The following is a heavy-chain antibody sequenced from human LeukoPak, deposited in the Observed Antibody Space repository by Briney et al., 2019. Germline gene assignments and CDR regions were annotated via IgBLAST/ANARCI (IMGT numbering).Heavy chain of an antibody. CDR1: GFTFSNYA. CDR3: AKDLHYYGPGSSPQY. J-gene: IGHJ4*02. Sequence: GRSLILSCETSGFTFSNYAMPRVRRAPGKGLEWVALISYDGSTKHYADSVKGRFAISRDNSKNTLSLQINSLRSEDTAVYYCAKDLHYYGPGSSPQYWGQGTLVTVSS. CDR2: ISYDGSTK. D-gene: IGHD3-10*01. V-gene: IGHV3-30*18.